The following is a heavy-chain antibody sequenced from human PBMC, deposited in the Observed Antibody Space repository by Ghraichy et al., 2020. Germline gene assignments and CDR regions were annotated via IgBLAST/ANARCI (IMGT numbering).Heavy chain of an antibody. CDR1: GGSFSGYY. CDR3: ARGPGYSSGWYPLV. CDR2: INHSGST. V-gene: IGHV4-34*01. Sequence: SETLSLTCAVYGGSFSGYYWSWIRQPPGKGLEWIGEINHSGSTNYNPSLKSRVTISVDTSKNQFSLKLSSVTAADTAVYYCARGPGYSSGWYPLVWGQGTLVTVSS. J-gene: IGHJ4*02. D-gene: IGHD6-19*01.